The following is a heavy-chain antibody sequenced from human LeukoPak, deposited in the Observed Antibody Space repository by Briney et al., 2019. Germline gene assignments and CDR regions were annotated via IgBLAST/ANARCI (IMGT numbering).Heavy chain of an antibody. CDR1: GGSISSSSYY. V-gene: IGHV4-39*01. CDR2: IYYSGST. Sequence: PSETLSLTCTVSGGSISSSSYYRGWIRQPPGKGLEWIGSIYYSGSTYYNPSHKSRVTISVDTSKNQFSLKLSSVTAADTAVYYCARRAIPFPYYYYYMDVWGKGTTVTVSS. D-gene: IGHD2-2*01. J-gene: IGHJ6*03. CDR3: ARRAIPFPYYYYYMDV.